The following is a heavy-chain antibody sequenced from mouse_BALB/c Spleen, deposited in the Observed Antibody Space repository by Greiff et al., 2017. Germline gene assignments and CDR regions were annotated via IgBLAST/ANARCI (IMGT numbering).Heavy chain of an antibody. V-gene: IGHV1S137*01. Sequence: QVQLKESGAELVRPGVSVKISCKGSGYTFTDYAMHWVKQSHAKSLEWIGVISTYYGDASYNQKFKGKATMTVDKSSSTAYMELARLTSEDSAIYYCARGATVEPLAMDYWGQGTSVTVSS. J-gene: IGHJ4*01. D-gene: IGHD1-1*01. CDR2: ISTYYGDA. CDR3: ARGATVEPLAMDY. CDR1: GYTFTDYA.